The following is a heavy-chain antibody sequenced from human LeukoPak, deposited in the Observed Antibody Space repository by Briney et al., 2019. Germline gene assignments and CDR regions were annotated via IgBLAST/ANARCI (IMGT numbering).Heavy chain of an antibody. CDR3: ARDSAKLHAFDI. V-gene: IGHV1-69*04. D-gene: IGHD5-24*01. Sequence: SVKVSCKASGGTFSSYAISWVRQVPGQGLEWMGRIIPILGIANYAQKFQGRVTITADKSTSTAYMELSSLRSEDTAVYYCARDSAKLHAFDIWGQGTMVTVSS. J-gene: IGHJ3*02. CDR2: IIPILGIA. CDR1: GGTFSSYA.